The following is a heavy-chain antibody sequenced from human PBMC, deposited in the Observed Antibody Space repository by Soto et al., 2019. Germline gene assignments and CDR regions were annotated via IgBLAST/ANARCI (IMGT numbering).Heavy chain of an antibody. CDR3: ARLISGRDFWSGNYYYGMDV. D-gene: IGHD3-3*01. Sequence: QVQLVQSGAEVKKPGSSVKVSCKASGGTFSSYAISWVRQAPGQGLEWMGGIIPIFGTANYAQKFQGRVRITAVESTSTAYMELSSLRSEDTAVYYCARLISGRDFWSGNYYYGMDVWGQGTTVTVSS. CDR1: GGTFSSYA. CDR2: IIPIFGTA. V-gene: IGHV1-69*01. J-gene: IGHJ6*02.